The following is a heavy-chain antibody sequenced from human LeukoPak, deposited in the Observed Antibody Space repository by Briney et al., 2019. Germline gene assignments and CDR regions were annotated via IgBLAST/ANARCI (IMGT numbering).Heavy chain of an antibody. CDR1: GFTFSSYS. J-gene: IGHJ4*02. Sequence: GGSLRLSCAASGFTFSSYSMTWVRQAPGQGLEWVSSINGSGGSTYHADSVKGRFTISRDISKNTLYLQMNSLRAEDTAAYYCAKSRASSGVAPAGYDYWGQGNLVTASS. V-gene: IGHV3-23*01. D-gene: IGHD6-13*01. CDR3: AKSRASSGVAPAGYDY. CDR2: INGSGGST.